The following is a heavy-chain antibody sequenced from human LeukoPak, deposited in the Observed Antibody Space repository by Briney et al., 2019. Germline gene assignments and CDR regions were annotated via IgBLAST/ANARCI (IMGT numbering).Heavy chain of an antibody. V-gene: IGHV4-59*01. CDR1: GGSISSYY. D-gene: IGHD2-15*01. CDR2: IYYSGST. CDR3: ARGSGGSWWGGVSENNWFDP. Sequence: PSETLSLTCTVSGGSISSYYWSWIRQPPGKGLEWIGYIYYSGSTNYNPSLKSRVTISVDTSKNQFSLKLSSVTAADTAVYYCARGSGGSWWGGVSENNWFDPWGQGTLVTVSS. J-gene: IGHJ5*02.